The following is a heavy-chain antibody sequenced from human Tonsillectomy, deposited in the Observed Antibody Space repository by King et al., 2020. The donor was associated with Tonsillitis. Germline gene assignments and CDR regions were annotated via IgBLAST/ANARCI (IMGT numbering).Heavy chain of an antibody. Sequence: VQLVQSGAEVKKPGSSVKVSCKASGGTFSSYAISWVRQAPGQGLEWMGGIIPIFGTANYAQKFQGRVTITAVESTSTAYMELSSLRSEDTAVYYCARDTAVAELGAYYFDYWGQGTLVTVSS. V-gene: IGHV1-69*01. CDR2: IIPIFGTA. D-gene: IGHD6-19*01. J-gene: IGHJ4*02. CDR1: GGTFSSYA. CDR3: ARDTAVAELGAYYFDY.